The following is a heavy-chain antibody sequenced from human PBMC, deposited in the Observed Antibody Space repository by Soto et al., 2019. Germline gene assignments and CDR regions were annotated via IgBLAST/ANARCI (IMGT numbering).Heavy chain of an antibody. J-gene: IGHJ6*02. CDR1: GFTFSSYS. CDR3: ARHPYYYGSGSYYNRKGYYGMDV. Sequence: GGSLRLSCAASGFTFSSYSMNWVRQAPGKGLEWVSYISSSSSTIYYADSVKGRFTISRDNAKNSLYLQMNSLRDEDTAVYYCARHPYYYGSGSYYNRKGYYGMDVWGQGTTVTGSS. CDR2: ISSSSSTI. V-gene: IGHV3-48*02. D-gene: IGHD3-10*01.